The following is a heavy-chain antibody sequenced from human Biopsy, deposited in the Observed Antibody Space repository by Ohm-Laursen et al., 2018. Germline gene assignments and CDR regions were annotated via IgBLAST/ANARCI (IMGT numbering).Heavy chain of an antibody. J-gene: IGHJ4*02. D-gene: IGHD3-16*01. CDR1: GESFNGYY. CDR2: INHSGRT. V-gene: IGHV4-34*01. CDR3: ARDSRGGHLNTTLITGKNLDS. Sequence: SETLSLTCAVYGESFNGYYWSWIRQTPGKGLEWIGEINHSGRTNYNPSLKSRVTISVDTSKNQFSLKVRSVTAADTAVYYCARDSRGGHLNTTLITGKNLDSWDQRTLVTVSS.